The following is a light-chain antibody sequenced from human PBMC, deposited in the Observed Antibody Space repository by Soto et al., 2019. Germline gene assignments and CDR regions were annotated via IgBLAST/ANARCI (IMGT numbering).Light chain of an antibody. Sequence: EVVLTQSPGTLSLSPGERATLSCRASHSVSTNYLSWYQQRPDQAPRLLIHATSTRATGIPDRFRGSGSGTDFTLTITRLEPEDFAVYFCQQYSHSPRTFGRGTKVEI. J-gene: IGKJ1*01. V-gene: IGKV3-20*01. CDR1: HSVSTNY. CDR3: QQYSHSPRT. CDR2: ATS.